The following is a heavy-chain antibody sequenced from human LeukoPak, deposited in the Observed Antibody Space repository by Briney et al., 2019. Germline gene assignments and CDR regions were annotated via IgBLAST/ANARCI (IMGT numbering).Heavy chain of an antibody. D-gene: IGHD2-2*01. CDR1: GFTFSSYE. Sequence: GGSLRLSCAASGFTFSSYEMNWVRQAPGKGLEWVSYISRSGSTIYYADSVKGRFTISRDNAKNSLYLQINSLRAEDTAVYYCARDRWGYCSSTSCSREGYYYYYGMDVGGQGTTVTVSS. V-gene: IGHV3-48*03. J-gene: IGHJ6*02. CDR3: ARDRWGYCSSTSCSREGYYYYYGMDV. CDR2: ISRSGSTI.